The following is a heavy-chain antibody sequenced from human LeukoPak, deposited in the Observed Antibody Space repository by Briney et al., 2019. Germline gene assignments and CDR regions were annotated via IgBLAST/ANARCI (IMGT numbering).Heavy chain of an antibody. D-gene: IGHD3-10*01. V-gene: IGHV3-48*02. CDR3: ARVNYYALDY. CDR2: IRSSGSTT. CDR1: GFTFSTYS. Sequence: GGSLRLSCTASGFTFSTYSMIWVRQAPGKGLEWVSYIRSSGSTTYYADSVQGRFTTSRDDAEDSLYLQMNSLRDEGTAVYYCARVNYYALDYWGQGALVTVSS. J-gene: IGHJ4*02.